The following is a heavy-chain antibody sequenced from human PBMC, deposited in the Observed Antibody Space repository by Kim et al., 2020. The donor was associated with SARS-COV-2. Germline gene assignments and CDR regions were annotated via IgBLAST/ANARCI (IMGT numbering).Heavy chain of an antibody. CDR1: GFTFSSYA. V-gene: IGHV3-64*01. CDR2: ISSNGGST. CDR3: ARDSAITIFGVVIINYYYGMDV. J-gene: IGHJ6*02. Sequence: GGSLRLSRAASGFTFSSYAMHWVRQAPGKGLEYVSAISSNGGSTYYANSVKGRFTISRDNSKNTLYLQMGSLRAEDMAVYYCARDSAITIFGVVIINYYYGMDVWGQGTTVTVSS. D-gene: IGHD3-3*01.